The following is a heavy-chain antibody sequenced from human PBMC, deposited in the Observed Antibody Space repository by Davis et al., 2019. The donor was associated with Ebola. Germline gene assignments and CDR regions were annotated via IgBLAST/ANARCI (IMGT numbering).Heavy chain of an antibody. CDR1: GFTFSSYA. D-gene: IGHD6-13*01. V-gene: IGHV3-33*08. CDR2: IWYDGSNK. Sequence: GGSLRLSCAASGFTFSSYAMNWVRQAPGKGLEWVAVIWYDGSNKYYADSVKGRFTISRDNSKNTLYLQMNSLRAEDTAVYYCARGQQLVPKPQNWFDPWGQGTLVTVSS. CDR3: ARGQQLVPKPQNWFDP. J-gene: IGHJ5*02.